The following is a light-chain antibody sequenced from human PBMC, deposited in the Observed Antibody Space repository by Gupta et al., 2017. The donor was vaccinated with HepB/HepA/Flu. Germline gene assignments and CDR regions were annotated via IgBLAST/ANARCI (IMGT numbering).Light chain of an antibody. CDR3: QAWDSSTAWGGVV. CDR1: KLGDKY. J-gene: IGLJ2*01. V-gene: IGLV3-1*01. CDR2: QDS. Sequence: SYELTQPPSVSVSPGPTASITCSGDKLGDKYACWYQQKPGQSPVLVIYQDSKRPPGIPARFSGSNAGNAATLTISGTQAMDEADYYCQAWDSSTAWGGVVFGGGTKLTVL.